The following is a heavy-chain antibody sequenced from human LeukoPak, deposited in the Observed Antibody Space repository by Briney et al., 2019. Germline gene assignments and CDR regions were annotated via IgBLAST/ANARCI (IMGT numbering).Heavy chain of an antibody. CDR3: ARGISAYYFYMDV. CDR1: GGSIISYY. Sequence: SETLSLTCTVSGGSIISYYWSWIRQPPGKGLEWIGYIYYSGTTNYNPSLKSRVTISVDTSEKQFSLKLRSVTAEDTAMYYCARGISAYYFYMDVWGKGTTVTVSS. CDR2: IYYSGTT. V-gene: IGHV4-59*01. J-gene: IGHJ6*03.